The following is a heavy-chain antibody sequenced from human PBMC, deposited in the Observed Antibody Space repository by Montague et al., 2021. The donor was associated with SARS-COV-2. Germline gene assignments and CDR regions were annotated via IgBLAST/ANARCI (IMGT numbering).Heavy chain of an antibody. Sequence: SETLSLTCTVSGGSISSYYWSWIRQPPGKGLEWIGYIYYSGSTNYNPSLKSRVTISVDTSKNQFSLKLSSVTAADTAVYYCARDRGDCGDYVTRGAFDIWGQGTMVTVSS. D-gene: IGHD4-17*01. CDR1: GGSISSYY. V-gene: IGHV4-59*01. CDR3: ARDRGDCGDYVTRGAFDI. J-gene: IGHJ3*02. CDR2: IYYSGST.